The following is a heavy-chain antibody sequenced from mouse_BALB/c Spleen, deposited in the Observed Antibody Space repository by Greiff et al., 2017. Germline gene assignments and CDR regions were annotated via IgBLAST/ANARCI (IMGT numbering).Heavy chain of an antibody. J-gene: IGHJ4*01. V-gene: IGHV3-2*02. CDR2: ISYSGST. Sequence: VQLKESGPGLVKPSQSLSLTCTVTGYSITSDYAWNWIRQFPGNKLEWMGYISYSGSTSYNPSLKSRISITRDKSKNQFFLQLNSVTTEDTATYYCARSRVRRGGYAMDYWGQGTSVTVSS. CDR3: ARSRVRRGGYAMDY. D-gene: IGHD2-14*01. CDR1: GYSITSDYA.